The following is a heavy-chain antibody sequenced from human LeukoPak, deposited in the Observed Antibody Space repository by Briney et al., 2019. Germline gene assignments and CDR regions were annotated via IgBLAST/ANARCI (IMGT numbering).Heavy chain of an antibody. V-gene: IGHV1-8*01. CDR3: ARELRRYFDY. CDR2: MNPNSGNT. Sequence: ASVKVSCKASGYTFTSYDINWVRQATGQGLEWMGWMNPNSGNTGYAQKFQGRITMTRDTSISTVYMELSSLRSEDTAVYYCARELRRYFDYWGQGTLVTVSS. J-gene: IGHJ4*02. CDR1: GYTFTSYD.